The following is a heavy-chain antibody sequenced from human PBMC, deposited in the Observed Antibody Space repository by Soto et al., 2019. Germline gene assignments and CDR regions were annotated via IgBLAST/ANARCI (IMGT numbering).Heavy chain of an antibody. J-gene: IGHJ4*02. D-gene: IGHD3-10*02. CDR1: GGSFSGYF. Sequence: QVQLHQWGAGLLKPSETLSLTCGVSGGSFSGYFWSWIRQSPEKGLEWIGEIDHRGNANYNPSLKSRVTMSADTAKNEFSLNLSSVTAADSAVYYCARGGGAYVQVWIGGSLASWGQGTLVTVSS. CDR3: ARGGGAYVQVWIGGSLAS. CDR2: IDHRGNA. V-gene: IGHV4-34*01.